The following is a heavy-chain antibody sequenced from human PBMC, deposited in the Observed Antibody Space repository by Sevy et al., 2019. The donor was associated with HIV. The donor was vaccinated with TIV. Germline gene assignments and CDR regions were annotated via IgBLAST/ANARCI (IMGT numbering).Heavy chain of an antibody. CDR2: IYYSGST. D-gene: IGHD1-26*01. J-gene: IGHJ6*03. V-gene: IGHV4-59*08. CDR1: GGSISSYY. CDR3: ARRGIVGATYSYYYMDV. Sequence: SETLSLTCTVSGGSISSYYWSWIRQPPGKGLEWIGYIYYSGSTNYNPSLKSRVTISVDTSKNQFSLKLSSVTAADTAVSYCARRGIVGATYSYYYMDVWGKGTTVTVSS.